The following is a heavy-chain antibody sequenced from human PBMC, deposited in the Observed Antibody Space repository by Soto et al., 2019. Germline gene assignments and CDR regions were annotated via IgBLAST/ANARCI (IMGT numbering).Heavy chain of an antibody. CDR1: GFTFSSYA. J-gene: IGHJ4*02. CDR3: ARDLGN. V-gene: IGHV3-33*01. CDR2: IWYDGSNK. Sequence: GGSLRLSCAASGFTFSSYAMHWVRQAPGKGLEWVAVIWYDGSNKYYADSVKGRFSISRDNSKNTVYLQMNSLRGEDTAVYYCARDLGNWGQGTLVTVSS.